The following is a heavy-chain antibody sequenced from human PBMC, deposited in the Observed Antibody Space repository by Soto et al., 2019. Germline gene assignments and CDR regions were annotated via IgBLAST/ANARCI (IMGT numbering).Heavy chain of an antibody. CDR1: GFTFSNYA. D-gene: IGHD6-13*01. V-gene: IGHV3-23*01. Sequence: EVQLLESGGGLVQFGGSLRLSCAASGFTFSNYAMSWVRQAPGKGLEWVSGISGSGSSTYYADSVKGRFTVSRDNAKNSVHLQMNSLRDEDTAVYYCAREIAAADFDYWGQGTLVTVSS. CDR3: AREIAAADFDY. J-gene: IGHJ4*02. CDR2: ISGSGSST.